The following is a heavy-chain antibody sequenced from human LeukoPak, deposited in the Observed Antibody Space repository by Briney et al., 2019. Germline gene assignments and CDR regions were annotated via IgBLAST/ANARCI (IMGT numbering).Heavy chain of an antibody. D-gene: IGHD1-26*01. CDR2: IYYSGST. J-gene: IGHJ5*02. Sequence: SETLSLTCTVSGGSISSRSYYWGWIRQPPGKGLEWIASIYYSGSTYYNPSLKSRVTISVDTSKNQFSLKLSSVTAADTAVYYCARGMVGATSWFDPWGRGTLVTVSS. V-gene: IGHV4-39*01. CDR3: ARGMVGATSWFDP. CDR1: GGSISSRSYY.